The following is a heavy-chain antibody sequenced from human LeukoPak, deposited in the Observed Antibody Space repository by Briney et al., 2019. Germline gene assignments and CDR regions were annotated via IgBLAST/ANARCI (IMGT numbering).Heavy chain of an antibody. D-gene: IGHD2-21*02. CDR3: AKDLSVTD. CDR1: RFVFPSSG. Sequence: PGGSLRLSCAASRFVFPSSGMHWVRQAPGRGLEWVAYLRYDGTDTYYADSVKGRFTISKDDSNNTLYLQMNSLRAEDTALYYCAKDLSVTDWGQGTVVTVSS. CDR2: LRYDGTDT. V-gene: IGHV3-30*02. J-gene: IGHJ4*02.